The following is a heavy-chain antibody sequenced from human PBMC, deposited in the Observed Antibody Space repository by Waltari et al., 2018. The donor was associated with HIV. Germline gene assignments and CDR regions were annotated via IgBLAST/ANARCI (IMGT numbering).Heavy chain of an antibody. CDR2: ISSSSSYT. Sequence: QVQLVESGGGLVKPGGSLRLSCAASGFTFSDYMSWIRQAPGKGLEWVSYISSSSSYTNYADSVKGRFTISRDNAKNSLYLQMNSLRAEDTAVYYCARDPTGDSSGYYSTWGQGTLVTVSS. D-gene: IGHD3-22*01. CDR3: ARDPTGDSSGYYST. V-gene: IGHV3-11*05. CDR1: GFTFSDY. J-gene: IGHJ5*02.